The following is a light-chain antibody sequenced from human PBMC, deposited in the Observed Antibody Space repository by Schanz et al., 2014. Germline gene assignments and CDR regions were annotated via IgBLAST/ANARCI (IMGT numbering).Light chain of an antibody. J-gene: IGKJ3*01. V-gene: IGKV1-5*03. CDR1: QSIRDW. CDR3: QQYNSYSFT. CDR2: RAS. Sequence: DIQMTQSPSTLSASVGDTVTITCRTSQSIRDWVAWYQQRPGKAPKLLIYRASTLESGVPSRFSGSGSGTEFTLTISSLQPDDFATYYCQQYNSYSFTFGPGTKVDIK.